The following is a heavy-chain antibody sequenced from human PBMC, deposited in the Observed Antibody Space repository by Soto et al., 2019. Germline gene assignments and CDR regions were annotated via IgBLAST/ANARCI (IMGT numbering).Heavy chain of an antibody. CDR2: INPNSGGT. D-gene: IGHD4-17*01. Sequence: KKLGASVKVSCKASGYTFTGYYMHWVRQAPGQGLEWMGWINPNSGGTNYAQKFQGWVTMTRDTSISTAYMELSRLRSDDTAVYYCARVGGYGDYEYYFDYWGQGTLVTVSS. V-gene: IGHV1-2*04. J-gene: IGHJ4*02. CDR3: ARVGGYGDYEYYFDY. CDR1: GYTFTGYY.